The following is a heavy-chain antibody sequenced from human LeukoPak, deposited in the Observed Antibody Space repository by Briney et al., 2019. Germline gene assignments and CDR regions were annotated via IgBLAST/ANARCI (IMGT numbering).Heavy chain of an antibody. CDR3: ARDQPNYYDRAREFAY. CDR1: GFTFSDYY. D-gene: IGHD3-22*01. V-gene: IGHV3-11*04. Sequence: PGGSLRLSCAASGFTFSDYYMSWIRQAPGKGLEWVSYISSSGSTIYYADSVKGRFTISRDNAKNSLYLQMISLIAQDTAVYYFARDQPNYYDRAREFAYWGPGPVVT. CDR2: ISSSGSTI. J-gene: IGHJ4*02.